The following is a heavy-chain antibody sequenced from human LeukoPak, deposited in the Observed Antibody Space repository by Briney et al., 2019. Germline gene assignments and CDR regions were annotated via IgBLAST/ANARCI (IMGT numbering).Heavy chain of an antibody. V-gene: IGHV4-59*01. Sequence: SETLSLTCTVSGGSISGWYWTWIRQPPGKGLEWIAYIYYGGNTSYNPSLKSRVTISVATSKNQFSLRLSSVTAADTAVYYCARIGSGWYGGFDYWGQGTLVTVSS. CDR2: IYYGGNT. D-gene: IGHD6-19*01. J-gene: IGHJ4*02. CDR3: ARIGSGWYGGFDY. CDR1: GGSISGWY.